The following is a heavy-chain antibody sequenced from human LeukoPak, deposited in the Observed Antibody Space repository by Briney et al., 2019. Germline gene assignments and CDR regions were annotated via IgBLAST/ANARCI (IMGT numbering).Heavy chain of an antibody. V-gene: IGHV3-72*01. CDR1: GFTFSDHY. CDR2: TRNKANSYTT. J-gene: IGHJ4*02. Sequence: PGGSLRLSCAASGFTFSDHYMDWVRQAPGKELEWVGRTRNKANSYTTEYAASVKGRFTISRDDSKNSLYLQMNSLKTEDTAVYYCAREGDYWGQGTLVTVSS. CDR3: AREGDY.